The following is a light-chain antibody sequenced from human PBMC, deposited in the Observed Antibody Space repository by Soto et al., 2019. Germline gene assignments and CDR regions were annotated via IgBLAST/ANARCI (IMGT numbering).Light chain of an antibody. CDR1: SSDVGGYGY. CDR2: EVI. Sequence: QSVLTQPASVSGSPGQSITVSCTGTSSDVGGYGYVSWYQQHPGKASKLMIYEVINRPSGVSNRFSGSKSGNTASLTISGLQAEDEADYYCSSDAGSGIYVFGTGTKVT. CDR3: SSDAGSGIYV. V-gene: IGLV2-14*01. J-gene: IGLJ1*01.